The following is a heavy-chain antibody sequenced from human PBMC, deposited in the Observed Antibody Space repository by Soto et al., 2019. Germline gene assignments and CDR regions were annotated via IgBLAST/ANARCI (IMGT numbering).Heavy chain of an antibody. V-gene: IGHV3-30*18. CDR3: AKVPAYYYDSSGYYFFV. Sequence: GGSLRLSCAASGFTXSSYGMHWVRQAPGKGLEWVAVISYDGSNKYYADSVKGRFTISRDNSRNTLYLQMNSLRAEDTAVYYCAKVPAYYYDSSGYYFFVWGQGTLVTVSS. CDR2: ISYDGSNK. J-gene: IGHJ4*02. CDR1: GFTXSSYG. D-gene: IGHD3-22*01.